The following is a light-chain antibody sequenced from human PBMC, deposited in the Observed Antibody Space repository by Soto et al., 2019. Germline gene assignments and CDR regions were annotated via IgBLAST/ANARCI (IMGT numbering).Light chain of an antibody. CDR2: EGS. Sequence: QSALTQPASVSGSPGQSITISCTGTSSDVGSYNLVSWYQQHPGKAPKLMIYEGSKRPSGVSNRFSGSKSGNTASLTIPGLQAEDEADYYCCSYAGSSTPAYVFGTGTKVTAL. CDR3: CSYAGSSTPAYV. CDR1: SSDVGSYNL. V-gene: IGLV2-23*01. J-gene: IGLJ1*01.